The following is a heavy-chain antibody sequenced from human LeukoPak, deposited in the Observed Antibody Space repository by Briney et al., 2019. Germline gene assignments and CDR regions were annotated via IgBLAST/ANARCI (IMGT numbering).Heavy chain of an antibody. J-gene: IGHJ4*02. V-gene: IGHV3-23*01. CDR1: GFTFSSYA. Sequence: GGSLRLSCAASGFTFSSYAMSWVRQAPGKGLEWVSAISGSGGRTYYADSVKGRFTISRDNSKNTLYLQMNSLRAEDTAVYYCAKTGLGSSGSYPQYYFDYWGQGTLVTVSS. D-gene: IGHD3-10*01. CDR2: ISGSGGRT. CDR3: AKTGLGSSGSYPQYYFDY.